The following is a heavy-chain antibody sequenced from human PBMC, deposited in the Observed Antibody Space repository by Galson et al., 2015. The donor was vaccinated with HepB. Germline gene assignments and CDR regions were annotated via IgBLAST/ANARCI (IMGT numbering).Heavy chain of an antibody. Sequence: SVKVSCKASGYTFSSYDINWVRQATGQGLEWMGWMNPNSGNTGYAQKFQGRVTMTRNTSINTAYMELSSLRSEDTAVYYCARDRVNYYDSSGYYFSWYFDLWGRGTLVTVSS. J-gene: IGHJ2*01. CDR1: GYTFSSYD. V-gene: IGHV1-8*01. CDR3: ARDRVNYYDSSGYYFSWYFDL. D-gene: IGHD3-22*01. CDR2: MNPNSGNT.